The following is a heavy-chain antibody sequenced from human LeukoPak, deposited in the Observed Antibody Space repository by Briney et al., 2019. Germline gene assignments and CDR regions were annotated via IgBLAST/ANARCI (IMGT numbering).Heavy chain of an antibody. J-gene: IGHJ4*02. D-gene: IGHD2-2*02. V-gene: IGHV3-23*01. Sequence: SGGSLRLSCAASGFTFSSYAMSWVRQAPGKGLEWVSAISGSGGSTYYADSVKGRFTISRDNSKNTLYLQMNSLRAEDTAVYYCAKDQGLVVPAAIYDYWGQGTLVTVSS. CDR1: GFTFSSYA. CDR2: ISGSGGST. CDR3: AKDQGLVVPAAIYDY.